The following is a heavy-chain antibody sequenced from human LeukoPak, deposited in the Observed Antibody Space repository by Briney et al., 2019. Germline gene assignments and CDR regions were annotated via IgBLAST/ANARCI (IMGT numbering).Heavy chain of an antibody. CDR1: GFTFSSYA. J-gene: IGHJ4*02. CDR2: ISGIGAST. Sequence: GGSLLLSCAASGFTFSSYAMSGGRPAPGKGAGWVSTISGIGASTYYADSVKGRFTISRDNSKNTLYLQMNSLRAEDTAVYYCAKDGAVQYYFDYWGQGTLVTVSS. V-gene: IGHV3-23*01. CDR3: AKDGAVQYYFDY. D-gene: IGHD3-16*01.